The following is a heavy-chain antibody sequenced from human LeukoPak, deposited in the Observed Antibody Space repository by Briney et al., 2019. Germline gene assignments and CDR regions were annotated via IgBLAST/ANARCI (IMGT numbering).Heavy chain of an antibody. Sequence: ASVKVSCKASGYTFTSYYMHWVRQAPGQGLEWMGIINPSGGSTSYAQKFQGRVTMTRDMSTSTVYMELSSLRSEDTAVYYCAAEGLGLDYYMDVWGKGTTVTVSS. V-gene: IGHV1-46*01. CDR1: GYTFTSYY. D-gene: IGHD6-19*01. CDR2: INPSGGST. J-gene: IGHJ6*03. CDR3: AAEGLGLDYYMDV.